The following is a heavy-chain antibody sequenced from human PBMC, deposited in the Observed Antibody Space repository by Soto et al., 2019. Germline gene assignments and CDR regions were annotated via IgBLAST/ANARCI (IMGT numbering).Heavy chain of an antibody. J-gene: IGHJ4*02. Sequence: QVQLVQSGAEVKKPGASVKVSCKASGYTFTSYAMHWVRQAPGQRLEWMGWINAGNGNTKYSQKFQGRGTITRDTSASTAYQELNSLRSEDTAVYYCARGPGGPDGPGDYWGQGTLVTVSS. V-gene: IGHV1-3*01. CDR3: ARGPGGPDGPGDY. CDR1: GYTFTSYA. D-gene: IGHD2-15*01. CDR2: INAGNGNT.